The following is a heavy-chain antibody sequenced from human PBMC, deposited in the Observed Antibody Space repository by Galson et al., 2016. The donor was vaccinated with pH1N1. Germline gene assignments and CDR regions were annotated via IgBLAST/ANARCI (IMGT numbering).Heavy chain of an antibody. Sequence: SVKVSCKASGGTFSSYGVSWVRQAPGQGLEWMGGISPIFDMANYAPRFQGRVTITADTSTNTAYMKLSSLRSDDTAVYFCATEFKDLVFVPAAERQTHYNYGMDVWGHGTTVIVSS. D-gene: IGHD2-2*01. V-gene: IGHV1-69*10. J-gene: IGHJ6*02. CDR1: GGTFSSYG. CDR2: ISPIFDMA. CDR3: ATEFKDLVFVPAAERQTHYNYGMDV.